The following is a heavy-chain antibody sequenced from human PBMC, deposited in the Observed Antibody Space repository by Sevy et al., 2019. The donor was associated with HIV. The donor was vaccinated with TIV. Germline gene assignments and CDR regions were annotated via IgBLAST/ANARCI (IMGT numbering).Heavy chain of an antibody. Sequence: ASVKVSCKASGYTLTSYDINWVRQATGQGLEWMGWMNPNSGNTDHAQEFQGRVTMTRDTSKSTAYMELSSLRFEDTAVYYCARGRGSKSLDVWGQGTTVTVSS. CDR2: MNPNSGNT. D-gene: IGHD3-16*01. V-gene: IGHV1-8*01. J-gene: IGHJ6*02. CDR1: GYTLTSYD. CDR3: ARGRGSKSLDV.